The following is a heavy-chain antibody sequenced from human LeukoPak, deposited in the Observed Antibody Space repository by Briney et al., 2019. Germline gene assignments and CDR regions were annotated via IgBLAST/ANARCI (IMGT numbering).Heavy chain of an antibody. CDR3: ARVFGGAN. V-gene: IGHV4-30-2*01. D-gene: IGHD3-10*02. CDR1: GGSISSGGYS. Sequence: TLSLTCAVSGGSISSGGYSWSWIRQPPGKGLEWIGYIYHSGSTYYNPSLKTRVTISVDNSKNQFSLKLTSMTAADTAVYFCARVFGGANWGQGTLVTVSS. J-gene: IGHJ4*02. CDR2: IYHSGST.